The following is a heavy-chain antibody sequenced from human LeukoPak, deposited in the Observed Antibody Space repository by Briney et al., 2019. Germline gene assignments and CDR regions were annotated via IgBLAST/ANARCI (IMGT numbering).Heavy chain of an antibody. CDR2: ISGSGGST. CDR3: AKELRQLGQKCNWFDP. V-gene: IGHV3-23*01. Sequence: GGSLRLSCAASGFTFSSYAMSWVRQAPGKGLEWVSAISGSGGSTYYADSVKGRFTISRDNSQNTLSLQMNSLRAEDTALYYCAKELRQLGQKCNWFDPWGQGTLVTVSS. D-gene: IGHD6-6*01. CDR1: GFTFSSYA. J-gene: IGHJ5*02.